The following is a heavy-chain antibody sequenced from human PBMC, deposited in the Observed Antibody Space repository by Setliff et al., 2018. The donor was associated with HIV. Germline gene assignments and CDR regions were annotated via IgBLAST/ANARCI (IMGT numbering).Heavy chain of an antibody. J-gene: IGHJ4*02. V-gene: IGHV1-69*13. CDR1: GGTFSRYT. D-gene: IGHD3-22*01. CDR2: IIPIFGTT. Sequence: GASVKVSCKASGGTFSRYTISWVRQAPGQGLEWMGGIIPIFGTTNYAQRFQGRVSITADASTSTAYMELSSLRSEDTDMYFCARDNYYDTSGAIGYWGQGTMVTVSS. CDR3: ARDNYYDTSGAIGY.